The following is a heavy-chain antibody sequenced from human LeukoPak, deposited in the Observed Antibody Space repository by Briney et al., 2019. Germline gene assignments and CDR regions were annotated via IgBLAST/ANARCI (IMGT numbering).Heavy chain of an antibody. CDR1: GGSISSSNW. J-gene: IGHJ6*02. V-gene: IGHV4-4*02. CDR2: IYHSGST. Sequence: SGTLSLTCAVSGGSISSSNWWSWVRQPPGKGLEWIGEIYHSGSTNYNPSLKSRVTISVDTSKNQFSLKLSSVTAADTAVYYCARALVGATTTVRNYYGMDVWGQGTTVTVSS. CDR3: ARALVGATTTVRNYYGMDV. D-gene: IGHD1-26*01.